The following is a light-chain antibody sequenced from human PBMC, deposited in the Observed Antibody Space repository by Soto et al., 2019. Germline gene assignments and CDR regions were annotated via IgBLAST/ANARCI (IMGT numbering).Light chain of an antibody. CDR1: SNDVGALIY. CDR3: NSHTTPGIHV. V-gene: IGLV2-14*01. Sequence: QSVLTQPDSVSGSPGQSITVSFIGTSNDVGALIYVSWYQQQPDKAPKLILYNVDTRPFGVSHRFSGSNSTNTAFLPISGLQADYEADYYSNSHTTPGIHVFGSGTKVTVL. J-gene: IGLJ1*01. CDR2: NVD.